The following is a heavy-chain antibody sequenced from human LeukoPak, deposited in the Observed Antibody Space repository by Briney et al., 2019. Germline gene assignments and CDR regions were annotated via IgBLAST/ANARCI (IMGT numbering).Heavy chain of an antibody. J-gene: IGHJ5*02. Sequence: AASVKVSCKASGYTFTSYDINWVRQATGQGLEWMGWMNPNSGNTGYAQKLQGRVTMTRNTSISTAYMELSSLRSEDTAVYYCARYSSSSTPDFDPWGQGTLVTVSS. V-gene: IGHV1-8*01. CDR1: GYTFTSYD. CDR2: MNPNSGNT. CDR3: ARYSSSSTPDFDP. D-gene: IGHD6-6*01.